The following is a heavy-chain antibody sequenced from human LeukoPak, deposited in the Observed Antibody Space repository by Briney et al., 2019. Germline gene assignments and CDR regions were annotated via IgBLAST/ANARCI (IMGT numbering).Heavy chain of an antibody. J-gene: IGHJ4*02. D-gene: IGHD5-12*01. CDR2: IYYSGST. Sequence: SETLSPTCTVSGGSISSYYWSWIRQPPGKGLEWIGYIYYSGSTNYNPSLKSRVTISVDTSKNQFSLKLSSVTAADTAVYYCARDRDGYNDYWGQGTLVTVSS. CDR3: ARDRDGYNDY. V-gene: IGHV4-59*01. CDR1: GGSISSYY.